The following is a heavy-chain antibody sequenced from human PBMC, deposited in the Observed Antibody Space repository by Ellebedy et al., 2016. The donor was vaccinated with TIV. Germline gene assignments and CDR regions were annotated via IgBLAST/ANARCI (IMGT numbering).Heavy chain of an antibody. Sequence: PGGSLRLSCAASGFTVSSNYMSWVRQAPGKGLEWVSVIYSGGDTYYADSVKGRFNSSRDNSNNKLYLQMNSLRAEDTAVYYCASKRFGYSSTWYRGWYFDLWGRGTLVTVSS. J-gene: IGHJ2*01. CDR2: IYSGGDT. V-gene: IGHV3-53*01. D-gene: IGHD6-13*01. CDR3: ASKRFGYSSTWYRGWYFDL. CDR1: GFTVSSNY.